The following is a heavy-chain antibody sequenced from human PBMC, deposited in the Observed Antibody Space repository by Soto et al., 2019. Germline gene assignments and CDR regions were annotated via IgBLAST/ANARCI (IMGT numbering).Heavy chain of an antibody. J-gene: IGHJ3*02. V-gene: IGHV3-64*01. CDR1: GFTFSSHE. CDR3: ARDGGLTSSYGRSFDI. CDR2: ISTNGDTT. Sequence: PGGSLRLSCAASGFTFSSHEMFWVRQAPGRGLEYVSAISTNGDTTYYANSVKGRFTISRDNSKNTLYLQMASLRAEDMGVYYCARDGGLTSSYGRSFDIWGQGTKVTVSS. D-gene: IGHD1-26*01.